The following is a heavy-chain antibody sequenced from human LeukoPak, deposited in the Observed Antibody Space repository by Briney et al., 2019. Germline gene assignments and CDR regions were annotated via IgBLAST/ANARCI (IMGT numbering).Heavy chain of an antibody. D-gene: IGHD1-20*01. Sequence: SETLSLTCTVSGGSINIINYYWSWMRQSPGKGLEWIAYIYYDGTTNYNPSLKSRVSISMDTSKNHFSLSLSSVTAADTATYYCARYKWPNWFDPWGQGTLVTVSS. J-gene: IGHJ5*02. CDR2: IYYDGTT. CDR3: ARYKWPNWFDP. CDR1: GGSINIINYY. V-gene: IGHV4-61*03.